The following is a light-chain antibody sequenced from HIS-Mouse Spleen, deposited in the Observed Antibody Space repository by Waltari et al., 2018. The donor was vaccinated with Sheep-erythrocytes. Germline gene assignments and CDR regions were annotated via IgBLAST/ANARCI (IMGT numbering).Light chain of an antibody. J-gene: IGKJ1*01. Sequence: EIVLTQSPGTLSLSPGERATISCRASQSVSSSYLAWYQQKPGQAPRLLIYGASSRATGIPDRFSGSGSRTDFTLTISRLEPEDFAVYYCQQYNSYSTFGQGTKVEIK. CDR3: QQYNSYST. CDR2: GAS. CDR1: QSVSSSY. V-gene: IGKV3-20*01.